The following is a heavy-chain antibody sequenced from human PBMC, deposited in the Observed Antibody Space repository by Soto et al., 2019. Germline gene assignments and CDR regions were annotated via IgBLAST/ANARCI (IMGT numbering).Heavy chain of an antibody. V-gene: IGHV3-30*18. Sequence: QVQLVESGGGVVQPGRSLRLPCAASGFTFSRFGMHWVRQAPGKGLEWVAVISYDGSNRFYADSVKGRFTISRDNSKNTLYLQMNSLRPEDTAVYYCAKDLYGSETYTYYCGMDVWGQGTTVTVSS. CDR1: GFTFSRFG. D-gene: IGHD3-10*01. CDR2: ISYDGSNR. CDR3: AKDLYGSETYTYYCGMDV. J-gene: IGHJ6*02.